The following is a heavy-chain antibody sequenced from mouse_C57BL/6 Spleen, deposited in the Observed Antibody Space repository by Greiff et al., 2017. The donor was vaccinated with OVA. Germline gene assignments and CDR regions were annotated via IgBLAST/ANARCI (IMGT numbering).Heavy chain of an antibody. D-gene: IGHD2-1*01. Sequence: QVQLQQPGAELVMPGASVKLSCKASGYTFTSYWMHWVKQRPGQGLEWIGEIDPSDSYTNYNQKFKGKSTLTVYKSSSTAYMQLSSLTSEDSAVYYCARSAYGNYAWFAYWGQGTLVTVSA. CDR2: IDPSDSYT. J-gene: IGHJ3*01. CDR1: GYTFTSYW. CDR3: ARSAYGNYAWFAY. V-gene: IGHV1-69*01.